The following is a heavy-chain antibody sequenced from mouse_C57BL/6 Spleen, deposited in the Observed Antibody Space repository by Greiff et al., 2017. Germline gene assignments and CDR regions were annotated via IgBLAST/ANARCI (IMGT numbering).Heavy chain of an antibody. Sequence: EVQLQQSGPELVKPGASVKISCKASGYTFTDYYMNWVKQSHGKSLEWIGDINPNNGGTSYNQKFKGKATLTVDKSSSTAYMELRSLTSEDSAVYYWARSGTVDAMDYWGQGTSVTVSS. CDR1: GYTFTDYY. V-gene: IGHV1-26*01. D-gene: IGHD1-1*01. CDR3: ARSGTVDAMDY. J-gene: IGHJ4*01. CDR2: INPNNGGT.